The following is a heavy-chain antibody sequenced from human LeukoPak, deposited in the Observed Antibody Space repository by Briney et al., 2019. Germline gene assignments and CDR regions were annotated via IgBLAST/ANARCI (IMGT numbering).Heavy chain of an antibody. J-gene: IGHJ4*02. CDR2: GHYSGNT. V-gene: IGHV4-59*08. CDR3: AKWASDNRAFDL. D-gene: IGHD2-8*01. Sequence: TSETLSHTCTVSGTSITSYYWNWIRQAPGQGPEWIGYGHYSGNTKYNPPLKSRVTISVDTSKNQFSLRLSSVTAADTAVYFCAKWASDNRAFDLWGQGTLVTVSS. CDR1: GTSITSYY.